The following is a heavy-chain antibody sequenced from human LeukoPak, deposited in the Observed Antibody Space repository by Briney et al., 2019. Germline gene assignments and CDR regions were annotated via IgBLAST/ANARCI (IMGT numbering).Heavy chain of an antibody. Sequence: ASVKVSCKASGGTFSSYTISWVRQAPGQGLEWMGRIIPILGIANYAQKFQGRVTITADKSTSTAYMELSSLRSEDTAVYYCARGAWNYPYYFDYWGQGTLVTASS. D-gene: IGHD1-7*01. CDR3: ARGAWNYPYYFDY. CDR2: IIPILGIA. CDR1: GGTFSSYT. J-gene: IGHJ4*02. V-gene: IGHV1-69*02.